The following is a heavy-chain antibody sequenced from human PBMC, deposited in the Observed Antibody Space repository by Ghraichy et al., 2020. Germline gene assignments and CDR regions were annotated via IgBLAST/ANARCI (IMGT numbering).Heavy chain of an antibody. Sequence: ETLSLTCAASGFGFRTSGMSWVRQAPGKGLEWVSSISSGGDYIYYADSVKCRFSISRDNANNSLYLQLNSLRAEDTALYYCARIAVSGTWFYDYWGQGTLVSVSS. V-gene: IGHV3-21*01. CDR2: ISSGGDYI. CDR1: GFGFRTSG. D-gene: IGHD6-19*01. CDR3: ARIAVSGTWFYDY. J-gene: IGHJ4*02.